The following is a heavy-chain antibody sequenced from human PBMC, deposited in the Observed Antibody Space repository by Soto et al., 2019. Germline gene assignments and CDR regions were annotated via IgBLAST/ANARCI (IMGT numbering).Heavy chain of an antibody. CDR1: GGSISSSIYY. Sequence: LSLTCTVSGGSISSSIYYWGWIRQPPGKGLEWIGSIYYSGSTYYNPSLKSRVTISVDTSKNQFSLKLSSVTAADTAVYYCARTYYYGSGSFNWGQGTLVTVSS. CDR3: ARTYYYGSGSFN. D-gene: IGHD3-10*01. J-gene: IGHJ4*02. V-gene: IGHV4-39*01. CDR2: IYYSGST.